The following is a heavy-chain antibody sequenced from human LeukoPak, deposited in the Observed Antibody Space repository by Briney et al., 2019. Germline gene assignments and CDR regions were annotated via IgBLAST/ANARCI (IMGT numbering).Heavy chain of an antibody. D-gene: IGHD6-19*01. J-gene: IGHJ1*01. CDR1: GFTLSSYA. Sequence: GGSLRLSCAASGFTLSSYAMSWVRQAPGKGLEWVSSISASGGSTNYADSVKGRFTISRDNSKNTVYLQMNSLRAEDTAVYYCARDARIAVAGTGYFQHWGQGTLVTVSS. CDR3: ARDARIAVAGTGYFQH. V-gene: IGHV3-23*01. CDR2: ISASGGST.